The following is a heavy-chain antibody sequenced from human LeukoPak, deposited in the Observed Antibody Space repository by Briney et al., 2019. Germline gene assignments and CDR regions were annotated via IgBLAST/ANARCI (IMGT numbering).Heavy chain of an antibody. CDR1: GFTFSSYS. CDR3: ARDQGSGSGYYGMDV. V-gene: IGHV3-48*01. CDR2: ISSSSSTV. J-gene: IGHJ6*02. D-gene: IGHD5-12*01. Sequence: GGSLRLSCAASGFTFSSYSMNWVRQAPGKGLEWVSYISSSSSTVYYADSVKGRFTISRDNAKNSPYLQMNSLRAEDTALYYCARDQGSGSGYYGMDVWGQGTTVTVSS.